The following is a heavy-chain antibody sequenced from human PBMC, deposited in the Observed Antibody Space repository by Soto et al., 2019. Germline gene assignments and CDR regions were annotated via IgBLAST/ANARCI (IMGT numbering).Heavy chain of an antibody. Sequence: ASVKVSCKASGYTFTSYDINWVRQATGQGLEWMGWMNPNSGNTGYAQKFQGRVTMTGNTSISTAYMELSSLRSEDTAVYYCARVGEAVAGTGYYYYGMDVWGQGTTVTVSS. J-gene: IGHJ6*02. V-gene: IGHV1-8*01. CDR2: MNPNSGNT. CDR3: ARVGEAVAGTGYYYYGMDV. D-gene: IGHD6-19*01. CDR1: GYTFTSYD.